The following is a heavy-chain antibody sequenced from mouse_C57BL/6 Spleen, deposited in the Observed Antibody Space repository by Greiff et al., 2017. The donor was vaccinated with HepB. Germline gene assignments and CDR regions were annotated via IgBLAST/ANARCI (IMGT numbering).Heavy chain of an antibody. D-gene: IGHD1-1*01. V-gene: IGHV1-15*01. J-gene: IGHJ2*01. CDR3: TRDYYGSSYGYYFDY. CDR2: IDPETGGT. Sequence: VQLQQPGAELVRPGASVTLSCKASGYTFTDYEMHWVKQTPVHGLEWIGAIDPETGGTAYNQKFKGKAILTADKSSSTAYMELRSLTSEDSAVYYCTRDYYGSSYGYYFDYWGQGTTLTVSS. CDR1: GYTFTDYE.